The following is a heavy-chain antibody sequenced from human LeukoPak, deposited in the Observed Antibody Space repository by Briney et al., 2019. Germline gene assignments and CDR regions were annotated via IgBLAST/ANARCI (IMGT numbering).Heavy chain of an antibody. V-gene: IGHV1-18*01. CDR3: ARRYCSGGSCSIFDY. D-gene: IGHD2-15*01. CDR1: GYTVTGYG. J-gene: IGHJ4*02. CDR2: ISAYNGNT. Sequence: ASVKVSCKASGYTVTGYGVSWVRQAPGQGLKWRGWISAYNGNTNYAQKLQGRVTMTTDTSTSTAYMELRSLRSDDTAVYYCARRYCSGGSCSIFDYWGQGTLVTVSS.